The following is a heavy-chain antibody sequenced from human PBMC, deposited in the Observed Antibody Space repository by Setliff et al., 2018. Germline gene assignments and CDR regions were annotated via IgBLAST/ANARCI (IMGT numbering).Heavy chain of an antibody. CDR2: ISSSSSTI. J-gene: IGHJ4*02. V-gene: IGHV3-48*04. CDR3: ARVRKWFSVYYFEY. Sequence: QPWRSLRLPCAASGFTFSSYSMNWVRQAPGKGLEWVSYISSSSSTIYYADSVKGRFTISRDNAKKSLYLQMNSLRAEATAVYYCARVRKWFSVYYFEYWGQGTLVTVSS. D-gene: IGHD3-22*01. CDR1: GFTFSSYS.